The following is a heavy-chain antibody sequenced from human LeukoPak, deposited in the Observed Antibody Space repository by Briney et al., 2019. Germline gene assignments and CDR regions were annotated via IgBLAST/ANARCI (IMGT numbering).Heavy chain of an antibody. D-gene: IGHD3-9*01. Sequence: PSETLSLTCTVSGGSISSYYWSWIRQPAGKGLEWIGHISTSGSTNYNPSLKSRVTMSVDTSKNQFSLKLTSVTAADTAVYYCARDLTFDILTGYYISPFDCRGQGTLATVSS. CDR2: ISTSGST. CDR3: ARDLTFDILTGYYISPFDC. J-gene: IGHJ4*02. CDR1: GGSISSYY. V-gene: IGHV4-4*07.